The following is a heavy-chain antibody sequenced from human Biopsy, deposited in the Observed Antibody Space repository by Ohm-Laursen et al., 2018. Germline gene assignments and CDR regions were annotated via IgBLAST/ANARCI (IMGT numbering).Heavy chain of an antibody. V-gene: IGHV4-59*01. CDR2: VYYTGST. J-gene: IGHJ2*01. CDR1: GDSISSYY. Sequence: SETLSLTCTVSGDSISSYYWSWIRQPPGKGLQWIGYVYYTGSTDYNSSLQSRVTISVDTSKNHFSLRLRSVTPADTAIYYCARDRGYYSDRTVPGYFDLWGSGTLVTVSS. CDR3: ARDRGYYSDRTVPGYFDL. D-gene: IGHD3-22*01.